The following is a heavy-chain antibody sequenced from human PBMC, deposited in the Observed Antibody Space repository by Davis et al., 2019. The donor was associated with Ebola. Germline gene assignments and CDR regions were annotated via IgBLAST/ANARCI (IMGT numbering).Heavy chain of an antibody. CDR1: GFTFDDHA. Sequence: SLKISCEASGFTFDDHAMHWVRQVPGKGLDWVAGISWNSRHKVYEDSMKGRSAISRDNARNSLFLEMNSLRAEDTALDYCVKDKTVAVVPATHAAFDMWGQGTMVIVSS. D-gene: IGHD4-23*01. CDR2: ISWNSRHK. J-gene: IGHJ3*02. V-gene: IGHV3-9*01. CDR3: VKDKTVAVVPATHAAFDM.